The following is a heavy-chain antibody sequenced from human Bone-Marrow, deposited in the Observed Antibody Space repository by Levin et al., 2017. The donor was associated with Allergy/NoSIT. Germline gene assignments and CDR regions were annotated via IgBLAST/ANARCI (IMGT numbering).Heavy chain of an antibody. V-gene: IGHV3-9*01. J-gene: IGHJ3*02. Sequence: SLKISCAASGFTFDDYAMHWVRQAPGKGLEWVSGISWNSGSIGYADSVKGRFTISRDNAKNSLYLQMNSLRAEDTALYYCAKVNSGGQAFDIWGQGTMVTVSS. CDR2: ISWNSGSI. CDR3: AKVNSGGQAFDI. D-gene: IGHD5-12*01. CDR1: GFTFDDYA.